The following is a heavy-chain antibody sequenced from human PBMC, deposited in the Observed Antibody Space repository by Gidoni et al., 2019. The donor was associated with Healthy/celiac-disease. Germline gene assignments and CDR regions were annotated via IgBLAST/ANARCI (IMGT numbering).Heavy chain of an antibody. CDR2: IYHSGST. CDR3: ARGGFLEWLLMAFDI. V-gene: IGHV4-38-2*02. Sequence: QVQLQESGPGLVKPSETLSLTCTVSGYSISCGYYWGWIRQPPGKGLEWIGSIYHSGSTYYNPSLKSRVTISVDTSKNQFSLKLSSVTAADTAVYYCARGGFLEWLLMAFDIWGQGTMVTVSS. J-gene: IGHJ3*02. CDR1: GYSISCGYY. D-gene: IGHD3-3*01.